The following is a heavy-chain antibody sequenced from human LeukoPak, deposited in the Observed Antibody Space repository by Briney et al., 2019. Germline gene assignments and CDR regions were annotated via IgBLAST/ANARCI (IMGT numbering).Heavy chain of an antibody. CDR1: GYTFTDYY. J-gene: IGHJ3*02. V-gene: IGHV1-2*02. Sequence: ASVKVSCKASGYTFTDYYMHWVRQAPGQGLEWMGWINAKSGDTKYAQKFQGRVTMTRDTSISTAYMELNRLTSDDTAVFYCARSQRPGYSSSWYLGAGFDIWGQGTMVTVSS. CDR3: ARSQRPGYSSSWYLGAGFDI. CDR2: INAKSGDT. D-gene: IGHD6-13*01.